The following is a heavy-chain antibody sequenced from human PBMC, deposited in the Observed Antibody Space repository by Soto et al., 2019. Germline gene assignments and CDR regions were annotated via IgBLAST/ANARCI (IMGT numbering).Heavy chain of an antibody. D-gene: IGHD1-26*01. J-gene: IGHJ1*01. CDR2: IIPIFGTA. V-gene: IGHV1-69*01. Sequence: QVQLVQSGAEVKKPGSSVKVSCTASGGTFSSYAISWVRQAPGQGLEWRGGIIPIFGTANYAQKFQGRVTITADESTSTAYMELSSLSSEDTAVYYFARGECLLQGGFGYWGQGTLVTVSS. CDR3: ARGECLLQGGFGY. CDR1: GGTFSSYA.